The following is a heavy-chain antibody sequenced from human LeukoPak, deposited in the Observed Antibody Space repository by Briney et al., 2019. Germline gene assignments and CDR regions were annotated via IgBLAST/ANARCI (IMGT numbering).Heavy chain of an antibody. Sequence: PSETLSLTCTVSGGSISSYYWSWIRQPPGKGLEWIGYIYTSGSTNYNPSLKGRVTISVDTSKNQFSLKLSSVTAADTAVYYCARRAVVITNDAFDIWGQGTMVTVSS. J-gene: IGHJ3*02. D-gene: IGHD3-22*01. CDR3: ARRAVVITNDAFDI. CDR1: GGSISSYY. V-gene: IGHV4-4*09. CDR2: IYTSGST.